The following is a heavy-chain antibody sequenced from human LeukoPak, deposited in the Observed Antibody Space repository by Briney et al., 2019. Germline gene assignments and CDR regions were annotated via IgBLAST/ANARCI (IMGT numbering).Heavy chain of an antibody. V-gene: IGHV1-18*01. CDR1: GYTFTSYG. J-gene: IGHJ6*03. Sequence: EASVKVSCKASGYTFTSYGISWVRQAPGQGLEWMGWISAYNGNTNYAQKLQGRVTMTTDTSTSTAHMELRSLRSDDTAVYYCARGALKNCSSTSCYSFYYYYYMDVWGKGTTVTVSS. D-gene: IGHD2-2*02. CDR3: ARGALKNCSSTSCYSFYYYYYMDV. CDR2: ISAYNGNT.